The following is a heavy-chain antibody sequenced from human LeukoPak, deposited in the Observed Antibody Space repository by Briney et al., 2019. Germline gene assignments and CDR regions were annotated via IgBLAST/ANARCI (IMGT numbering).Heavy chain of an antibody. J-gene: IGHJ4*02. CDR3: ARSRIQLWNSPSDY. CDR1: GGSISSGGYY. CDR2: IYYSGST. V-gene: IGHV4-31*03. Sequence: SQTLSLTCTVSGGSISSGGYYWSWIRQHPGKGLEWIGYIYYSGSTYYNPSLKSRVTISVDTSKNQFSLKLSSVTAADTAVYYCARSRIQLWNSPSDYWGQGTLVTVSS. D-gene: IGHD5-18*01.